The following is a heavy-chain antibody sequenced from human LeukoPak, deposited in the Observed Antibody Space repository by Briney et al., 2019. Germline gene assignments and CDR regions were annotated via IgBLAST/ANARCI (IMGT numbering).Heavy chain of an antibody. Sequence: GGSLRLSCAASGFTFDDYAMHWVRQAPGKGLEWVSGISWNSGSIGYADSVKGRFTISRDNAKNSLYLQMSSLRAEDTALYYCAKDSGRTGDAFDIWGQGTMVTVSS. CDR3: AKDSGRTGDAFDI. D-gene: IGHD7-27*01. J-gene: IGHJ3*02. CDR1: GFTFDDYA. CDR2: ISWNSGSI. V-gene: IGHV3-9*01.